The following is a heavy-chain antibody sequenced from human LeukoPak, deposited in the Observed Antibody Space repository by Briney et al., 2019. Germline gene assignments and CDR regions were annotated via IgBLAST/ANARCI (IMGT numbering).Heavy chain of an antibody. V-gene: IGHV1-18*01. D-gene: IGHD3-10*01. J-gene: IGHJ4*02. CDR3: ARSQRVRGVISYELDY. CDR2: ISAYNGNT. CDR1: GYTFTSYG. Sequence: GASVKVSCKASGYTFTSYGISWVRQAPGQGLEWMGWISAYNGNTNYAQKLQGRVTMTTDTSTSTAYMELRSLRSEDTAVYYCARSQRVRGVISYELDYWGQGTLVTVSS.